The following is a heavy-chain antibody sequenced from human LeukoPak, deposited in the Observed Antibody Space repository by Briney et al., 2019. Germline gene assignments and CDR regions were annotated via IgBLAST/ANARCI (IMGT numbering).Heavy chain of an antibody. V-gene: IGHV3-21*01. CDR3: ARERYYYDSSGFDY. J-gene: IGHJ4*02. Sequence: GGSLRLSCAASGFTFSSYSMNWVRQAPGKGLEWVSSISSSSSYIYYADSVKGRFTISGDNAKNSLYLQMNSLRAEDTAVYYCARERYYYDSSGFDYWGQGTLVTVSS. CDR1: GFTFSSYS. D-gene: IGHD3-22*01. CDR2: ISSSSSYI.